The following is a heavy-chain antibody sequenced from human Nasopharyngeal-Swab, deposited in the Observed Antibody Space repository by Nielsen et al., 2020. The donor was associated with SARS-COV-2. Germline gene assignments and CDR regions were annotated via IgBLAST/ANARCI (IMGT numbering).Heavy chain of an antibody. D-gene: IGHD2-15*01. CDR3: AKDGLIVAVVASTNYFDY. CDR2: ISGSGGAT. J-gene: IGHJ4*02. CDR1: GFTFRRFA. Sequence: GESLKISCAASGFTFRRFAMSWVRQAPGKGLEWVSAISGSGGATFYADSVKGRFTISRDTSKNTVYLQMNSLRAEDTAVYYCAKDGLIVAVVASTNYFDYWGRGTLVTVAS. V-gene: IGHV3-23*01.